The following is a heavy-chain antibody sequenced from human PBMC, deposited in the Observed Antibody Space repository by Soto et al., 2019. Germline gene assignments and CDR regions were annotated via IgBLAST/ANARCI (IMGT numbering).Heavy chain of an antibody. CDR2: INSNGDST. D-gene: IGHD2-2*01. V-gene: IGHV3-23*01. CDR1: GFTFSRYV. Sequence: GGSLRLSCVASGFTFSRYVMSWVRQAPGKGLEWVSTINSNGDSTYYADSVKGRFTISRDNSRNSLYLQVNSLRAEDTAVYYWARVPDLDYCSRTSCLYYFNYWGQGALVTVSS. J-gene: IGHJ4*02. CDR3: ARVPDLDYCSRTSCLYYFNY.